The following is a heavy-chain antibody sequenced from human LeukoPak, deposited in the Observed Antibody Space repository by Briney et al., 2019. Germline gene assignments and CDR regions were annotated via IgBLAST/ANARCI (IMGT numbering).Heavy chain of an antibody. Sequence: ASVKVSCKASGYTFTYNDVNWVRQAPGQGLEWMGWINPNSGGTNYAQKFQGRVTMTRDTSISTAYMELSRLRSDDTAVYYCARGGPYYGSGIFDYWGQGTLVTVSS. CDR2: INPNSGGT. D-gene: IGHD3-10*01. CDR3: ARGGPYYGSGIFDY. CDR1: GYTFTYND. V-gene: IGHV1-2*02. J-gene: IGHJ4*02.